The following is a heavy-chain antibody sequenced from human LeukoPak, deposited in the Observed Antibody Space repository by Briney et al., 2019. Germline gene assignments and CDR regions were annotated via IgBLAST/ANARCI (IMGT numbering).Heavy chain of an antibody. D-gene: IGHD3-10*01. CDR2: IYYSGST. J-gene: IGHJ4*02. V-gene: IGHV4-30-4*08. CDR1: GGSISSGDYY. CDR3: ARGVGSGSLPL. Sequence: PSETLSLTCTVSGGSISSGDYYWSWIRQPPGKGLEWIGYIYYSGSTYYNPSLKSRVTISVDASKNQFSLKLSSVTAADTAVYYCARGVGSGSLPLWGQGTLVTVSS.